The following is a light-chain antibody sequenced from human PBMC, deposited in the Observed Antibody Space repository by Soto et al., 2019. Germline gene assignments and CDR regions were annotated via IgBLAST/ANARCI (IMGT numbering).Light chain of an antibody. CDR3: QQLAT. CDR2: GTS. V-gene: IGKV3-20*01. CDR1: QSVSSTY. J-gene: IGKJ5*01. Sequence: EIVLTQSPGTLSLSPGQRVTLSCRASQSVSSTYLAWYQQTPGQAPRLLIYGTSIRATGIPDRSSGSGSGTDFTLTISRLEPEDFAVYYCQQLATFGQGTRLEIK.